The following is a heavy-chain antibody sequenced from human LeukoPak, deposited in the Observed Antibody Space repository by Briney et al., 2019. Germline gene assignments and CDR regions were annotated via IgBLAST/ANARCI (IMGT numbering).Heavy chain of an antibody. J-gene: IGHJ4*02. CDR3: AKIMGSSPSTAYFAY. Sequence: TGGSLRLSSAASGFTFSSYAINWVRQAPGKGLEWLSAISGSGGHIYYADSLKGRFTISRDNSKNTAYLEMNSLRAEDTAVYHCAKIMGSSPSTAYFAYWGQGTLVTVSS. CDR1: GFTFSSYA. V-gene: IGHV3-23*01. CDR2: ISGSGGHI. D-gene: IGHD6-6*01.